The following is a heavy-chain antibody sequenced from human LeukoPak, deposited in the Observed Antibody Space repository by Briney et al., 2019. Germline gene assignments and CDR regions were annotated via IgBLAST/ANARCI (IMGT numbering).Heavy chain of an antibody. CDR2: IFYSGRT. V-gene: IGHV4-59*08. CDR1: GGSISSYY. J-gene: IGHJ4*02. CDR3: AGLKYSSGWYPFDN. Sequence: SETLSLTCTVSGGSISSYYWSWIRQPPGKGLEWIGYIFYSGRTTYNTSLQSRVTISVDTSKHQFSLKLSSVTAADTTVCYCAGLKYSSGWYPFDNWGQGTLVTVSS. D-gene: IGHD6-19*01.